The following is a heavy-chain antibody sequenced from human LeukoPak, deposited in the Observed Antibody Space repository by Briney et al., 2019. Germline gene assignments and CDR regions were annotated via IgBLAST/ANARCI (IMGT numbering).Heavy chain of an antibody. Sequence: SETLSLTCTVSGYSIGTGYYWDWIRQPPGKGLEWIGTFYHGGSTYYNPSLKSRVTISVDTSKNQFSLKLSSVTAADTAFYYCARGHDYYYSGRQSWFDPWGQGTLVTVSS. CDR1: GYSIGTGYY. V-gene: IGHV4-38-2*02. J-gene: IGHJ5*02. D-gene: IGHD3-10*01. CDR2: FYHGGST. CDR3: ARGHDYYYSGRQSWFDP.